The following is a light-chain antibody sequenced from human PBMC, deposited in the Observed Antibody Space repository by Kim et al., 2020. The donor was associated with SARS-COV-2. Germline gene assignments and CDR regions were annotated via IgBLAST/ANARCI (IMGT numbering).Light chain of an antibody. V-gene: IGLV1-40*01. CDR1: SSNMGTNYD. Sequence: QSVLTQPPSESGAPGQTVTISCTGGSSNMGTNYDVNWYQQLPGTAPKLRISGNSNRPSGAPDRFSGSKSGTSASLPITGLQAEDEADYYCQSYDRRLSGSVFGGGTQLTVL. CDR2: GNS. CDR3: QSYDRRLSGSV. J-gene: IGLJ3*02.